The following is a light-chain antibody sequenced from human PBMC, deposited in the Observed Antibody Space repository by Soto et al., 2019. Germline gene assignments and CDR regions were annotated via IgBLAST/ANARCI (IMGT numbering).Light chain of an antibody. Sequence: QSALTQPASVSGSPGQSITISCTGTSSDVGGYNYVSWYQQHPGKAPKLMIYDVSNRPSGVSNRFSGSTSGNTASTTISGLQDEDEADYYCSSYTSSSTRVFGGGTKVTVL. CDR2: DVS. J-gene: IGLJ2*01. CDR1: SSDVGGYNY. CDR3: SSYTSSSTRV. V-gene: IGLV2-14*01.